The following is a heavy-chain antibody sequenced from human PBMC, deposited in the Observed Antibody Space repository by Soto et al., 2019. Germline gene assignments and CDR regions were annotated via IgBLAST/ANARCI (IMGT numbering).Heavy chain of an antibody. CDR2: INSDGSST. V-gene: IGHV3-74*01. CDR3: ARGDPFSYSSSWGPNNWFDP. D-gene: IGHD6-13*01. Sequence: TGGSLRLSCAASGFTFSSYWMHWVRQAPGKGLVRVSRINSDGSSTSYADSVKGRFTISRDNAKNTLYLQMNSLRAEDTAVYYCARGDPFSYSSSWGPNNWFDPWGQGTLVTVSS. J-gene: IGHJ5*02. CDR1: GFTFSSYW.